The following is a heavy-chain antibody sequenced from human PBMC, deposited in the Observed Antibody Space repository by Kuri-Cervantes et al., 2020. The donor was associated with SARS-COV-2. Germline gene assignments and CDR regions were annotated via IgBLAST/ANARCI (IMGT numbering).Heavy chain of an antibody. J-gene: IGHJ4*02. CDR3: ARDPTPPHYYDSSGHPPYFDY. D-gene: IGHD3-22*01. V-gene: IGHV1-69*05. CDR1: GGTFSSYA. Sequence: SVKVSCKASGGTFSSYAISWVRQAPGQGREWMGGIIPNFGTANYAQKFQGRVTITTDESTSTAYMELSSLRSEGTAVYYCARDPTPPHYYDSSGHPPYFDYWGQGTLVTVSS. CDR2: IIPNFGTA.